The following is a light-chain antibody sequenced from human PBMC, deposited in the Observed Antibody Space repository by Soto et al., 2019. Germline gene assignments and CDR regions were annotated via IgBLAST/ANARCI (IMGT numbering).Light chain of an antibody. CDR2: EVS. V-gene: IGLV2-14*01. CDR3: NSYISKSTGV. CDR1: SSDVGGYNY. Sequence: QSALTQPASVSGSPGQSITISCTGTSSDVGGYNYVSWYQQHPGKAPKLIIYEVSNRPSGVSHRFSGSKSSNTASLTISGLQAEDEADYACNSYISKSTGVFGNGTKVTVL. J-gene: IGLJ1*01.